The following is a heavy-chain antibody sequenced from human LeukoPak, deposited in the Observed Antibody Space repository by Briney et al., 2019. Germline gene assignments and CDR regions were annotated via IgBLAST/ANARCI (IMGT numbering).Heavy chain of an antibody. V-gene: IGHV1-2*04. J-gene: IGHJ4*02. CDR1: GYTFTGYY. D-gene: IGHD1-26*01. CDR2: INPNSGGT. CDR3: ARDPNSGSYFFFDY. Sequence: GASVKVSCKASGYTFTGYYMHWVRQAPGQGLEWMGWINPNSGGTNYAQKFQGWVTMTRDTSISTAYMELSRLRSDDTAVYYCARDPNSGSYFFFDYWGQGTLVTVSS.